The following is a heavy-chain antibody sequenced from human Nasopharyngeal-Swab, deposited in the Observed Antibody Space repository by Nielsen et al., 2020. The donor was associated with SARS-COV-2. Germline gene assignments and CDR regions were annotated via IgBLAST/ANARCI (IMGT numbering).Heavy chain of an antibody. CDR2: MNPNSGNT. CDR1: GYTFTSYD. V-gene: IGHV1-8*01. Sequence: ASVKVSCKAPGYTFTSYDNNCVRQATGQGLEWMGWMNPNSGNTGYAQKFQGRATMTRNTAISTAYMELSSLRSEDTAVYYCARAGEGVVVPAAIMGGTYYYYYYMDVWGKGTTVTVSS. CDR3: ARAGEGVVVPAAIMGGTYYYYYYMDV. J-gene: IGHJ6*03. D-gene: IGHD2-2*02.